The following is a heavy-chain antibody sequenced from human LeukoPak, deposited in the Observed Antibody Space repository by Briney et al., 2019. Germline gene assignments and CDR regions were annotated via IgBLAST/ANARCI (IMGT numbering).Heavy chain of an antibody. V-gene: IGHV4-38-2*02. CDR2: IYHSGCT. CDR3: ARRVVVVAANYYYGMDV. J-gene: IGHJ6*02. D-gene: IGHD2-15*01. CDR1: GYSISSGYY. Sequence: SETLSLTCTVSGYSISSGYYWGWIRQPPGKGRGWIVSIYHSGCTYYNQSLKSRVTISVDTSKNQFSLKLSSVTAADTAEYYCARRVVVVAANYYYGMDVWGQGTTVTVSS.